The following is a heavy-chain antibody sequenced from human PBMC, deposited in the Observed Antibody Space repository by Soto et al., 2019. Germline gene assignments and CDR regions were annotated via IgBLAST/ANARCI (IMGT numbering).Heavy chain of an antibody. Sequence: PGGSLRLSCAASGFTFSSYGMHWVLQAPCKGLEWVAVIWFDGSNKYYADSVKGRFTISRDNSKNTLYLQMNSLRAEDTAVYYCARDLYGDYKSFDYWGQGTLVTVSS. CDR3: ARDLYGDYKSFDY. CDR2: IWFDGSNK. D-gene: IGHD4-17*01. V-gene: IGHV3-33*01. CDR1: GFTFSSYG. J-gene: IGHJ4*02.